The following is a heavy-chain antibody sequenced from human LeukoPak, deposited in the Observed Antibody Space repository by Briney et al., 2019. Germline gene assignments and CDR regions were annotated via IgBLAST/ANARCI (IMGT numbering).Heavy chain of an antibody. V-gene: IGHV3-23*01. CDR3: AKDLWQYQFHY. CDR2: ISGSGDST. D-gene: IGHD2-2*01. CDR1: GFTFSSYA. J-gene: IGHJ4*02. Sequence: GGSQRLSCAASGFTFSSYAMSWVRQAPGKGLEWVSVISGSGDSTYYADSVKGRFTISRDNSKNTLNLQMHSLRAEDTAVYYCAKDLWQYQFHYWGQGTLVTVSS.